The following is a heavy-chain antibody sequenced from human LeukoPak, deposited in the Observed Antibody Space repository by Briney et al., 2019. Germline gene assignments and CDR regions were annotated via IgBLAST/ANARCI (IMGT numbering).Heavy chain of an antibody. CDR2: ISGSGGST. CDR1: GFTFSSYA. V-gene: IGHV3-23*01. D-gene: IGHD3-16*01. J-gene: IGHJ4*02. CDR3: AIDSWTTLTGGVWDY. Sequence: GGSLRLSCAASGFTFSSYAMSWVRQAPGKGLEWVSAISGSGGSTYYADSVKGRFTISRDNSKNTLYLQMNSLRAEDTAVYYCAIDSWTTLTGGVWDYWGQGTLVTVSS.